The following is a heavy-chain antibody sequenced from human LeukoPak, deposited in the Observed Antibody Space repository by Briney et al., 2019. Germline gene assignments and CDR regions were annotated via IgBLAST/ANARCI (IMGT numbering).Heavy chain of an antibody. V-gene: IGHV4-4*07. CDR2: IYTSGST. Sequence: SETLSLTCNVSGGSISNYYWSWIRQPAGKGLELIGRIYTSGSTNYNPSLKSRVTMSVDTSKNQFSLKLASVTAADTAVYYCARSRCSSISCASRGAFDIWGQGTMVTVSS. CDR3: ARSRCSSISCASRGAFDI. J-gene: IGHJ3*02. CDR1: GGSISNYY. D-gene: IGHD2-2*01.